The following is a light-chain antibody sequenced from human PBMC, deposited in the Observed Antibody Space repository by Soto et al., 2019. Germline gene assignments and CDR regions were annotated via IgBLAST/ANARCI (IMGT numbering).Light chain of an antibody. CDR3: HTWGAGAGV. CDR2: VNSDGTH. V-gene: IGLV4-69*01. CDR1: SGHNTYA. J-gene: IGLJ3*02. Sequence: QPVLTQSPSASASLGASVKLTCTLSSGHNTYAIAWHQQQPEKGPRYLMKVNSDGTHNKGDGIPDRFSGSSSGAERYLTISSLQSEDEADYYCHTWGAGAGVFGGGTKLTVL.